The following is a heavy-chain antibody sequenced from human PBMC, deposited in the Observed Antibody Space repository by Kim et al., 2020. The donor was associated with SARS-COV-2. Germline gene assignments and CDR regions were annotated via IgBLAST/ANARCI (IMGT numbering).Heavy chain of an antibody. D-gene: IGHD4-17*01. CDR3: AGTTVTTFY. Sequence: GGSLRLSCAASGFTFDDYAMHWVRQAPGKGLEWVSLISGDGGTTYHADSVKGRFTISRDNSKNSLYLQMNSLRTEDTALYYCAGTTVTTFYWGQGTLVTVSS. V-gene: IGHV3-43*02. CDR1: GFTFDDYA. CDR2: ISGDGGTT. J-gene: IGHJ4*02.